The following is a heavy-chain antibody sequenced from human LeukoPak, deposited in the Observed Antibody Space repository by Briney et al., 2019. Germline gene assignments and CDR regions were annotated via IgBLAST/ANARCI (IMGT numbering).Heavy chain of an antibody. CDR1: GGTFSSYA. V-gene: IGHV1-69*13. Sequence: GASVKVSRKASGGTFSSYAISWVRQAPGQGLEWMGGIIPIFGTANYAQKFQGRVTITADESASTAYMELSSLRSEDTAVYYCARSMTTPQGYWFDPWGQGTLVTVSS. CDR2: IIPIFGTA. J-gene: IGHJ5*02. CDR3: ARSMTTPQGYWFDP. D-gene: IGHD4-11*01.